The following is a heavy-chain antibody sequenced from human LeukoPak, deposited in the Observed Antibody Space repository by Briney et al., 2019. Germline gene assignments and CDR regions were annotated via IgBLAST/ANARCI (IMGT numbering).Heavy chain of an antibody. Sequence: GGSLRLSCAASGFTFSSYAMSWVRQAPGKGLEWVSAISGSGGSTYYADSVKGRFTISRDNSKNALYLQMNSLRAEDTAVYYCAKDRRVLLWFRELWSAFDIWGQGTMVTVSS. V-gene: IGHV3-23*01. J-gene: IGHJ3*02. CDR2: ISGSGGST. D-gene: IGHD3-10*01. CDR3: AKDRRVLLWFRELWSAFDI. CDR1: GFTFSSYA.